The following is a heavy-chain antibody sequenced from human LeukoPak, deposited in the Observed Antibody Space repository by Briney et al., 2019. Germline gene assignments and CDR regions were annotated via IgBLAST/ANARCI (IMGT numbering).Heavy chain of an antibody. D-gene: IGHD6-19*01. CDR2: ITSKPNSYAT. Sequence: GGSLRLSCAASGFTFSGSVMHWVRQASGKGLEWVGRITSKPNSYATVYTPSVEGRFTISIDDSKNTAYLQTNSLKTEDTAVYYCTAGSGWYSPDYWGQGTLVTASS. CDR1: GFTFSGSV. V-gene: IGHV3-73*01. CDR3: TAGSGWYSPDY. J-gene: IGHJ4*02.